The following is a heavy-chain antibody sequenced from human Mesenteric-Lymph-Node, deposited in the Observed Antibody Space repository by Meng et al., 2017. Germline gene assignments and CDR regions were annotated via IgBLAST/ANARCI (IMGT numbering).Heavy chain of an antibody. V-gene: IGHV4-59*01. Sequence: SETLSLTCTVSGDSFNPYYWSWIRQPPGRGLEWVGYIHYSCSPYYNPSLKSRVTMSLDTSTNQFSLKLNSVTDADTAVYYCARVRSVNLPTRFDPWGQGTLVTVSS. CDR2: IHYSCSP. CDR1: GDSFNPYY. J-gene: IGHJ5*02. CDR3: ARVRSVNLPTRFDP. D-gene: IGHD3-3*01.